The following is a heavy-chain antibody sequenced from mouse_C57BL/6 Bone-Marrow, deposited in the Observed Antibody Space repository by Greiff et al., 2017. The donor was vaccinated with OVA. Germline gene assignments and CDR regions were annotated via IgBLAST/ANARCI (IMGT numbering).Heavy chain of an antibody. V-gene: IGHV1-82*01. CDR2: IYPGDGDT. Sequence: QVQLKESGPELVKPGASVKISCKASGYAFSSSWMNWVKQRPGKGLEWIGRIYPGDGDTNYNGKFKGKATLTADKSSSTAYMQLSSLTSEDSAVYFCARIRSNYDAMDYWGQGTSVTVSS. D-gene: IGHD2-5*01. CDR3: ARIRSNYDAMDY. J-gene: IGHJ4*01. CDR1: GYAFSSSW.